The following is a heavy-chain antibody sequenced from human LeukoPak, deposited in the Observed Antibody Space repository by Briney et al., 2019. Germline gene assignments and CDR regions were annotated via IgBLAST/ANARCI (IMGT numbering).Heavy chain of an antibody. CDR2: IYYSGST. CDR3: ARHGPNDILTGYYVNWFDP. J-gene: IGHJ5*02. V-gene: IGHV4-59*08. D-gene: IGHD3-9*01. CDR1: GGSISSYY. Sequence: RPSETLSLTCTVSGGSISSYYWSWIRQPPGKGLEWIGYIYYSGSTNYNPSLKSRVTISVDTSKNQFSLKLSSVTAADTAVYYCARHGPNDILTGYYVNWFDPWGQGTLVTVSS.